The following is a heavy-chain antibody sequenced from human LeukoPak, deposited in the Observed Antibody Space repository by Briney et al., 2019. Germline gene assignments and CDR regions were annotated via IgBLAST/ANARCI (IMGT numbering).Heavy chain of an antibody. J-gene: IGHJ6*03. CDR3: ASSGSSWYYYYYYMDV. V-gene: IGHV4-4*07. D-gene: IGHD6-13*01. CDR1: GGSISSYY. CDR2: IYTSGST. Sequence: SETLSLTCTVSGGSISSYYWSWIRQPAGKGLEWIGRIYTSGSTNYNPSLKSRVTMSVDTSKNQFSLKLSSVTAADTAVYYCASSGSSWYYYYYYMDVWGKGTTVTVSS.